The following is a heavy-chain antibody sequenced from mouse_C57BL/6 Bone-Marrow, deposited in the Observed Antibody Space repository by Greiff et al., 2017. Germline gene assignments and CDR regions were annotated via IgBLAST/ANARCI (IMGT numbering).Heavy chain of an antibody. CDR3: ARGFYYYYPAWFAY. CDR2: IDPEDGDT. J-gene: IGHJ3*01. Sequence: EVQLQQSGAELVKPGASVKLSCTASGFNIKDYYMHWVKQRTEQGLEWIRRIDPEDGDTKYAPKFQGKATITADTSSNTAYLQLSSLTSEDTAVYYCARGFYYYYPAWFAYWGQGTLVTVSA. D-gene: IGHD2-4*01. CDR1: GFNIKDYY. V-gene: IGHV14-2*01.